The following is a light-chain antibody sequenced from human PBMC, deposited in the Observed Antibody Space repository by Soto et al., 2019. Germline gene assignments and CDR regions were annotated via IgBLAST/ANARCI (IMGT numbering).Light chain of an antibody. CDR1: SSVVGDYNF. V-gene: IGLV2-11*01. J-gene: IGLJ1*01. CDR2: DVS. CDR3: CSYSGSYSYV. Sequence: QSVLTQPRSVSGSPGQSVTISCTGTSSVVGDYNFVSWHQQHPGKAPKLVIYDVSKRPSGVPDRFSGSKSGNTASLTISGLQAEDEADYYCCSYSGSYSYVFGTVTKVTVL.